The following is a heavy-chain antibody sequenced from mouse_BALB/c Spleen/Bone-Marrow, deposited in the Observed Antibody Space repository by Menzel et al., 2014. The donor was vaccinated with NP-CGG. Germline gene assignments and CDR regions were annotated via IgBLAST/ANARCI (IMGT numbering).Heavy chain of an antibody. CDR3: ARSYYGSSYYFDY. D-gene: IGHD1-1*01. Sequence: EVKLEESGGGLVQPGGSRKLSCAASGFTFSSFGMHWVRQAPEKGLEWVAYISSGSSTIYYADTVKGRFTISRDNPKSTLFLQMTSLRSEDTAMYYCARSYYGSSYYFDYWGQGTTLTVSS. V-gene: IGHV5-17*02. CDR1: GFTFSSFG. J-gene: IGHJ2*01. CDR2: ISSGSSTI.